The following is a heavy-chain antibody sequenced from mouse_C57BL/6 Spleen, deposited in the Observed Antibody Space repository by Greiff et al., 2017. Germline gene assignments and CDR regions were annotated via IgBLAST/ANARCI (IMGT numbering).Heavy chain of an antibody. Sequence: VQLQQPGAELVKPGASVKMSCKASGYTFTSYWITWVKQRPGQGLEWSGDIYPGSGSTHYKEKFKSKATLTVDTSSSAAYMQLRRLTSEDAAIYYCASSVIYCYGSNHWYVDVWGTGTTVTVSS. D-gene: IGHD1-1*01. CDR3: ASSVIYCYGSNHWYVDV. V-gene: IGHV1-55*01. J-gene: IGHJ1*03. CDR1: GYTFTSYW. CDR2: IYPGSGST.